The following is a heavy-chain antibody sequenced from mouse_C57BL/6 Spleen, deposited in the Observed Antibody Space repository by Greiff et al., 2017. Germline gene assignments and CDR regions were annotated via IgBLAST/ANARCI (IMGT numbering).Heavy chain of an antibody. CDR2: IYPGGGYT. CDR1: GYTFTNYW. V-gene: IGHV1-63*01. D-gene: IGHD1-1*01. J-gene: IGHJ1*03. CDR3: ARTDYGSSSHWYFDV. Sequence: VQLQQSGAELVRPGTSVKMSCKASGYTFTNYWIGWAKQRPGHGLEWIGDIYPGGGYTNYNEKFKGKATLTADKSSSTAYMQFSSLTSEDSAIYYCARTDYGSSSHWYFDVWGTGTTVTVSS.